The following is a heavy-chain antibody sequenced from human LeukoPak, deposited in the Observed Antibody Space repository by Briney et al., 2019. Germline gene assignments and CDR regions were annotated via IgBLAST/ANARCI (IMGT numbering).Heavy chain of an antibody. CDR3: ARDLVSQFGDL. J-gene: IGHJ2*01. CDR2: ISSGGGVT. Sequence: GGSLRLSCEASGFNFRSFSLNWVRRAPGTGLEWVSYISSGGGVTHHADSVKGRFTISRDDAKSSVYLQMHSLRTEDTAVYYCARDLVSQFGDLWGRGTLVTVSS. D-gene: IGHD2-8*01. CDR1: GFNFRSFS. V-gene: IGHV3-48*01.